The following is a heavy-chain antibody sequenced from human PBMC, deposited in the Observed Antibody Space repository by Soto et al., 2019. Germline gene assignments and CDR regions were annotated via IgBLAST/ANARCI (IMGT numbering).Heavy chain of an antibody. CDR2: IIPSDGRT. D-gene: IGHD4-17*01. CDR3: ARSTVTTTNYFYYAMDV. V-gene: IGHV1-46*01. CDR1: GYTFTNYY. J-gene: IGHJ6*02. Sequence: GASVKVSCKASGYTFTNYYMHWVRQAPGQGLEWMGIIIPSDGRTSYAQKFQGRVIMTRDTPTSTVYMDLSSLRSEDTAVYYCARSTVTTTNYFYYAMDVWGQGTTVTVSS.